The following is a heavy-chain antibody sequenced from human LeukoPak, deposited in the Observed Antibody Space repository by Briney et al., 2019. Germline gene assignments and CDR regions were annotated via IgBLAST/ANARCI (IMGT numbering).Heavy chain of an antibody. CDR2: IIPIFGTA. D-gene: IGHD2-15*01. CDR3: ARGSESQLLLFDY. J-gene: IGHJ4*02. CDR1: GGTFSSYA. Sequence: SVKVSCKASGGTFSSYAISWVRQALGQGLEWMGGIIPIFGTANYAQKFQGRVTITADESTSTAYMELSSLRSEDTAVYYCARGSESQLLLFDYWGQGTLVTVSS. V-gene: IGHV1-69*13.